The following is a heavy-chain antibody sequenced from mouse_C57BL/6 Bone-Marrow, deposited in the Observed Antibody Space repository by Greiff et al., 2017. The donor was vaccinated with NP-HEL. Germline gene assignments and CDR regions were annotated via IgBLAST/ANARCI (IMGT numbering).Heavy chain of an antibody. CDR2: IDPETGGT. CDR3: TRSPYYGSSYNY. J-gene: IGHJ2*01. CDR1: GYTFTDYE. V-gene: IGHV1-15*01. Sequence: VQGVESGAELVRPGASVTLSCKASGYTFTDYEMHWVKQTPVHGLEWIGAIDPETGGTAYNQKFKGKAILTADKSSSTAYMELRSLTSEDSAVYYCTRSPYYGSSYNYWGQGTTLTVSS. D-gene: IGHD1-1*01.